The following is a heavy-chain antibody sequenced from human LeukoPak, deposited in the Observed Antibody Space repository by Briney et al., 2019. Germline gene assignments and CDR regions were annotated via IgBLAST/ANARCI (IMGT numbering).Heavy chain of an antibody. Sequence: ASVKVSCKASGYTFTSYDINWVRQAAGQGREWMGWMNPNSGNTGYAQKFQGRVTITRNTSISTAYMELSSLRSEDTAVYYCARGRRGSSSYLLKLGYYYYMDVWGKGTTVTVSS. CDR1: GYTFTSYD. CDR2: MNPNSGNT. V-gene: IGHV1-8*01. CDR3: ARGRRGSSSYLLKLGYYYYMDV. J-gene: IGHJ6*03. D-gene: IGHD6-13*01.